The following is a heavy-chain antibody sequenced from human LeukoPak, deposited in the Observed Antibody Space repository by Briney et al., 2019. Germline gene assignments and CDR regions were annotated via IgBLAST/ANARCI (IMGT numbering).Heavy chain of an antibody. CDR3: ARDLWDIVVVVAGMDV. V-gene: IGHV3-21*01. J-gene: IGHJ6*02. CDR1: GFTFSSYS. CDR2: IISSSSYI. Sequence: GGALRLSFAASGFTFSSYSMNWGRRAPGKGLEWVSSIISSSSYIYYADSVKGRFTISRDNAKNSLYLQMNSLRAEDTAVYYCARDLWDIVVVVAGMDVWGQGTTVTVSS. D-gene: IGHD2-15*01.